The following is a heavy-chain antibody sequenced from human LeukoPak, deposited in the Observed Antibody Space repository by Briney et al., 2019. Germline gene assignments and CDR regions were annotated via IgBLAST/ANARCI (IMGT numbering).Heavy chain of an antibody. CDR3: ARGGYIVVVVAATSWFDP. D-gene: IGHD2-15*01. CDR1: GYTFIAYH. V-gene: IGHV1-2*06. CDR2: IHPSSGAT. Sequence: ASVKVSCKASGYTFIAYHMHWVRQAPGQGLEWMGRIHPSSGATNYAQRFQGRVTMTRDTSTSTVYMELSSLRSEDTAVYYCARGGYIVVVVAATSWFDPWGQGTLVTVSS. J-gene: IGHJ5*02.